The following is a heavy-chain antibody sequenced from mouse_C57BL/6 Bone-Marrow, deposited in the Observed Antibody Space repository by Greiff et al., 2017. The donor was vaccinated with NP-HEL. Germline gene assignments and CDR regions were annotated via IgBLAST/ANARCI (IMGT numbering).Heavy chain of an antibody. Sequence: EVQGVESGGGLVQPGGSMKLSCAASGFTFSDAWMDWVRQSPEKGLEWVAEIRNKANNHATYYAESVKGRFTISRDDSKSSVYLQMNSLRAEDTGIYYCTSPRRWGNFYYFDYWAQGTTLTVSS. V-gene: IGHV6-6*01. CDR2: IRNKANNHAT. J-gene: IGHJ2*01. D-gene: IGHD2-1*01. CDR1: GFTFSDAW. CDR3: TSPRRWGNFYYFDY.